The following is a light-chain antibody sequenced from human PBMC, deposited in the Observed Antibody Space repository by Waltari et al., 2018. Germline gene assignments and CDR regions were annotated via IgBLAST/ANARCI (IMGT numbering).Light chain of an antibody. CDR3: QQYYSTPLT. J-gene: IGKJ4*01. Sequence: DIVMTQSPDSLAVSLGAGATITCKARQRVLYSSNNKNYLAWYQQKPGQPPKLLIYWASTRESGVPDRFSGSGSGTDFTLTISSLQAEDVAVYYCQQYYSTPLTFGGGPRWRSN. CDR1: QRVLYSSNNKNY. CDR2: WAS. V-gene: IGKV4-1*01.